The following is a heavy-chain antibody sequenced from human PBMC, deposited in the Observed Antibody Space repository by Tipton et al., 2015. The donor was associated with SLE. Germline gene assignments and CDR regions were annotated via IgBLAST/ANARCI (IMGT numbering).Heavy chain of an antibody. Sequence: TLSLTCSVPGHSISSGFYWGWIRQSPGKGLEWIGNFYHRGTTYYNPSLKSRVTISADTSKNQFSLKLSSVTAADTAVYYCARDPNGGYGSFDYWGLGALVTVSS. CDR1: GHSISSGFY. J-gene: IGHJ4*02. CDR2: FYHRGTT. CDR3: ARDPNGGYGSFDY. D-gene: IGHD7-27*01. V-gene: IGHV4-38-2*02.